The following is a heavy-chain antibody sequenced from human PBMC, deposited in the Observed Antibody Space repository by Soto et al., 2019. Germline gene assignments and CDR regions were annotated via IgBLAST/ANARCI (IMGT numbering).Heavy chain of an antibody. D-gene: IGHD2-15*01. CDR1: GFTFSTYS. CDR3: ARLSVRYCSGGSCSQLDY. CDR2: ISSSGGTI. V-gene: IGHV3-48*02. J-gene: IGHJ4*02. Sequence: EVPLVESGGGLVQPGGSVRLSCAASGFTFSTYSMNWVRQAPGKGLEWVSFISSSGGTIYYADSVKGRFTISRDNAKNSLYLQMNSLSDEDTAVYYCARLSVRYCSGGSCSQLDYWGQGTLVTVSS.